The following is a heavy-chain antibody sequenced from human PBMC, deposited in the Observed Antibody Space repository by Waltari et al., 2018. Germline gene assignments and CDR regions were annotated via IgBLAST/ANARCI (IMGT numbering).Heavy chain of an antibody. D-gene: IGHD3-10*01. J-gene: IGHJ3*02. Sequence: QVQLQESGPGLVKTTETLSLTCTVSGYSITSGYYGGWIRQPPGKGLEWIGSFFHSGSTFFNPSLKSRVSRSVDMSKNQFSLKLTSVTAADTAVYYCARNFHGSGSYALYAFDIWGPGTLVTVSS. CDR3: ARNFHGSGSYALYAFDI. CDR1: GYSITSGYY. V-gene: IGHV4-38-2*02. CDR2: FFHSGST.